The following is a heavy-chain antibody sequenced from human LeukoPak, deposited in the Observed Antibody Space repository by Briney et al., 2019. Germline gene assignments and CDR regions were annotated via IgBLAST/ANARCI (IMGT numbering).Heavy chain of an antibody. CDR1: GFTFSSYA. CDR3: ASPSGYRRPFDY. Sequence: GGSLRLSCAASGFTFSSYAMHWVRQAPGKGLEWVAVISYDGSNKYYADSVKGRFTISRDNSKNTLYLQMNSLRAEDTAVYYCASPSGYRRPFDYWGQGTLVTVSS. CDR2: ISYDGSNK. V-gene: IGHV3-30-3*01. J-gene: IGHJ4*02. D-gene: IGHD3-3*01.